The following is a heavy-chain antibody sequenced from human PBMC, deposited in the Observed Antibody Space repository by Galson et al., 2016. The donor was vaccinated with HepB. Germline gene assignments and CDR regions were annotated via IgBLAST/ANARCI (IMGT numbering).Heavy chain of an antibody. D-gene: IGHD1-20*01. CDR1: GFTFSNFY. CDR2: ISSTSDYI. CDR3: ARSITGTTPDY. Sequence: SLRLSCAASGFTFSNFYMNWVRQAPGKGLEWVSSISSTSDYIYYAHSVKGRFTISRDNAKNSLYLQMNSLRAEDTAVYYCARSITGTTPDYWGQGTLITVSS. V-gene: IGHV3-21*01. J-gene: IGHJ4*02.